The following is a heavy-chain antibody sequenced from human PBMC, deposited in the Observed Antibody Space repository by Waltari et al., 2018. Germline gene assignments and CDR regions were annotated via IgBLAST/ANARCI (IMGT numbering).Heavy chain of an antibody. CDR2: IYHSGST. V-gene: IGHV4-34*01. D-gene: IGHD4-17*01. CDR3: ARDTVSLDGFDY. Sequence: QVQLQQWGAGLLKPSETLSLTCAVYGGSFSGYYWSWIRQPPGKGLEWIGEIYHSGSTNYNPSLKSRVTISVDKSKNQFSLKLSSVTAADTAVYYCARDTVSLDGFDYWGQGTLVTVSS. J-gene: IGHJ4*02. CDR1: GGSFSGYY.